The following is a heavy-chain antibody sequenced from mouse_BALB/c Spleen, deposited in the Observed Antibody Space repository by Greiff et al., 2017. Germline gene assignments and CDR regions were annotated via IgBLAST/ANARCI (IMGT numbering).Heavy chain of an antibody. D-gene: IGHD2-3*01. CDR2: IRSKSNNYAT. CDR3: VRGDGSFAY. CDR1: GFTFNTNA. J-gene: IGHJ3*01. Sequence: EVQLVETGGGLVQPKGSLKLSCAASGFTFNTNAMNWVRQAPGKGLEWVARIRSKSNNYATYYADSVKDRFTISRDDSQSMLYLQMNNLKTEDTAMYYCVRGDGSFAYWGQGTLVTVSA. V-gene: IGHV10S3*01.